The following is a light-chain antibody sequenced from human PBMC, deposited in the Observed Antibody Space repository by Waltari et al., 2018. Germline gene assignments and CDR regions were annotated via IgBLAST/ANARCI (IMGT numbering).Light chain of an antibody. V-gene: IGLV1-47*01. CDR2: RNN. J-gene: IGLJ2*01. CDR3: AAWDDSLEEV. CDR1: SSNIGSNP. Sequence: QSVLTQPPSASGTPGQRVTISCSGSSSNIGSNPVYWYQQLPGMAPTLLIYRNNQPPSGVPDRFSGSKSGTSASLAISGLRSEDEAHYYCAAWDDSLEEVFGGGTKLTVL.